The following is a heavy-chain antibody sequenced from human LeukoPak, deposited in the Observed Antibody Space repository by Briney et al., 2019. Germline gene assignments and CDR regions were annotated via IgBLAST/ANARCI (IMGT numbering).Heavy chain of an antibody. D-gene: IGHD2-8*01. CDR2: ISGSSGTT. V-gene: IGHV3-23*01. CDR3: ATSWSCVYYTDCLCYFDY. CDR1: GFTFSNYA. J-gene: IGHJ4*02. Sequence: GGSLRLSCAASGFTFSNYAMSWVRQAPGKGLEWVSGISGSSGTTYYTDSVQGRFTISRDNSKDTLYLEMNSLRDDDTAIYYCATSWSCVYYTDCLCYFDYWSQGTLVTVSS.